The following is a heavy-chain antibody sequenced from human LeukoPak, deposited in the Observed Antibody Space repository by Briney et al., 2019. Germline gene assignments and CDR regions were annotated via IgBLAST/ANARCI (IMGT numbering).Heavy chain of an antibody. CDR2: IYNSGST. Sequence: SETLSLTCTVSGGSIRSTNYYWGWIRQPPGKGLEWIGNIYNSGSTYYTPSLKNRVTISVDTSKDQFSLKLRSVTAADTAIYYCARHLRYSWNAYYYYYMDVWGKGTTVTVSS. V-gene: IGHV4-39*01. J-gene: IGHJ6*03. D-gene: IGHD1-1*01. CDR1: GGSIRSTNYY. CDR3: ARHLRYSWNAYYYYYMDV.